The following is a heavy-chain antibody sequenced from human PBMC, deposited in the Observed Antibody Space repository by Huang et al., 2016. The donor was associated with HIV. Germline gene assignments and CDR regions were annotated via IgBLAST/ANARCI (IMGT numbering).Heavy chain of an antibody. CDR2: GSPYNGDT. CDR1: GYTFSGYA. Sequence: QVKLVQSGAEVKKPGASVKVSCKTSGYTFSGYAITWVGQAPGQGLEWMGGGSPYNGDTNYGQKLQGRVTRTTDMATTTAYMELRSLTSDDTAIYYCARKFGRDFDYWGQGTLVTVSS. CDR3: ARKFGRDFDY. V-gene: IGHV1-18*01. D-gene: IGHD3-16*01. J-gene: IGHJ4*02.